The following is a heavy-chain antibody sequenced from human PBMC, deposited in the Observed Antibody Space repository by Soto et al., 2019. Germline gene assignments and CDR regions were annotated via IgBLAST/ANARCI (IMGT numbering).Heavy chain of an antibody. D-gene: IGHD6-13*01. Sequence: EVQLLASGGGLVQPGGSLRLSCAASGFTFTDYALSWVRQAPGKGMEWVAKISGIGGSTYLADSVKGRLSISRANSNNPVSLLMTRLRAEETAVYFSAIGSSGYISLWYYFDYWGRGTLVTVSS. J-gene: IGHJ4*02. CDR3: AIGSSGYISLWYYFDY. CDR2: ISGIGGST. CDR1: GFTFTDYA. V-gene: IGHV3-23*01.